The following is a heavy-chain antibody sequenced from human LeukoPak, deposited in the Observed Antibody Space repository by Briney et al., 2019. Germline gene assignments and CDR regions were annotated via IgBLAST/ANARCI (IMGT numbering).Heavy chain of an antibody. D-gene: IGHD6-19*01. V-gene: IGHV3-21*01. CDR1: GFTFSSYS. CDR3: ARPSGYSSGWYDFDY. Sequence: GGSLRLSCAASGFTFSSYSMNWVRQAPGKGLEWVSSISSSSSYIYYADSVKGRFTISRDNAKNSLYLQMNSLRAEDTAVYYCARPSGYSSGWYDFDYWGQGTLVTVSS. CDR2: ISSSSSYI. J-gene: IGHJ4*02.